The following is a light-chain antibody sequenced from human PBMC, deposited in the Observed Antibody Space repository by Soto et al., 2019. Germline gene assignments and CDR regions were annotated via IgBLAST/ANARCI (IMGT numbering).Light chain of an antibody. V-gene: IGKV3-20*01. Sequence: VLTQSLGTLSLSPGERATLSCLAIQTVRNNYLAWYQQKPGQAPRLLIYDASSRATGIPDRFSGSGSGTDFTLTISRLEPEDFAVYYCQQYGSSPPWTFGQGTKVDIK. J-gene: IGKJ1*01. CDR1: QTVRNNY. CDR3: QQYGSSPPWT. CDR2: DAS.